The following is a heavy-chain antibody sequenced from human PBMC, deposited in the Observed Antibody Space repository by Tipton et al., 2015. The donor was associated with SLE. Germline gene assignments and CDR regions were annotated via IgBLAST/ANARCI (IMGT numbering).Heavy chain of an antibody. V-gene: IGHV4-31*02. Sequence: LRLSCTVSGGTIRNDGYYWSWIRQHPGKGLECIGYVYYSGSAYYNPSLKSRVTLSVDTSKNQFSLTLSSVTAADTAVYYCARLNDATAIASFDYWGQGNLVTVSS. CDR3: ARLNDATAIASFDY. CDR2: VYYSGSA. CDR1: GGTIRNDGYY. J-gene: IGHJ4*02. D-gene: IGHD2-21*02.